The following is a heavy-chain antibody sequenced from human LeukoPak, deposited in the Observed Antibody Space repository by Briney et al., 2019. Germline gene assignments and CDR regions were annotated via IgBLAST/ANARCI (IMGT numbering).Heavy chain of an antibody. J-gene: IGHJ4*02. CDR3: ARASSGGSSSPPRFDY. D-gene: IGHD6-13*01. CDR2: INPSGGST. CDR1: GYTFTSYY. V-gene: IGHV1-46*01. Sequence: GASVKVSCKASGYTFTSYYMHWVRQAPGQGLEWMGIINPSGGSTSYAQKFQGRVTMTRDMSTSTVYMELSSLRSEDTAVYYCARASSGGSSSPPRFDYWGQGTLVTVSS.